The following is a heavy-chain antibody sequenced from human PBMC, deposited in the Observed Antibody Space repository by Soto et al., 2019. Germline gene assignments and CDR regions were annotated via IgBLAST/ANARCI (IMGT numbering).Heavy chain of an antibody. CDR1: CASISDGDYY. CDR3: ASGRFLDF. J-gene: IGHJ4*02. CDR2: VYYSGST. Sequence: SETPSPTLSVSCASISDGDYYWTWIRQSPARGLEWIGYVYYSGSTYYNPSHQSRVTISADTSNNYYSLKLNSVTVADTAVYFCASGRFLDFWGQGILVTVSS. D-gene: IGHD3-3*01. V-gene: IGHV4-30-4*01.